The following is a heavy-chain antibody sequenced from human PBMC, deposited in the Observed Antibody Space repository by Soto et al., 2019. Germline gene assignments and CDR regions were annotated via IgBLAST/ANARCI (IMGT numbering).Heavy chain of an antibody. Sequence: LRLSCAASGFTFSSYAMSWVRQAPGKGLEWVSAISGSGGSTYYADSVKGRFTISRDNSKNTLYLQMNSLRAEDTAVYYCAKDSNGYDSPHFDPWGQGTLVTVSS. CDR3: AKDSNGYDSPHFDP. CDR1: GFTFSSYA. D-gene: IGHD5-12*01. J-gene: IGHJ5*02. V-gene: IGHV3-23*01. CDR2: ISGSGGST.